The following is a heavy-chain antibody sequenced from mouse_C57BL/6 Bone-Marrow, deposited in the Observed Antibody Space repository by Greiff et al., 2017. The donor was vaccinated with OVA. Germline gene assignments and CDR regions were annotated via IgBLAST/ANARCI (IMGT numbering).Heavy chain of an antibody. J-gene: IGHJ3*01. CDR1: GYSFTGYF. V-gene: IGHV1-20*01. CDR3: ARSSITTVDWFAY. D-gene: IGHD1-1*01. CDR2: INPYNGDT. Sequence: EVQLQQPGAELVKPGASVKLSCKASGYSFTGYFMNWVMQSHGKSLEWIGRINPYNGDTFYNQKFKGKATLTVDKSSSTAHMELRSLTSEDSAVYYCARSSITTVDWFAYWGQGTLVTVSA.